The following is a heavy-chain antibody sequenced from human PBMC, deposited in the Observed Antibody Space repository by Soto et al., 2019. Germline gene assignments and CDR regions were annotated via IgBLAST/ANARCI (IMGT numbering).Heavy chain of an antibody. D-gene: IGHD2-21*02. Sequence: GGSLRLSCAASGFTFSSYAMSWVRQAPGKGLEWVSAISGSGGSTYYADSVKGRFTISRDNSKNTLYLQMNSLRAEDTAVYYCAKDFVPYCGGDCYSVTFDYWGQGTLVTVSS. CDR1: GFTFSSYA. CDR3: AKDFVPYCGGDCYSVTFDY. J-gene: IGHJ4*02. CDR2: ISGSGGST. V-gene: IGHV3-23*01.